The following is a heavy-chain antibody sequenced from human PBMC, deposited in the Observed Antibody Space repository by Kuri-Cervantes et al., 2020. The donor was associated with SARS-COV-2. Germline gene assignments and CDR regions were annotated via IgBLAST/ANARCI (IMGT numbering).Heavy chain of an antibody. J-gene: IGHJ3*02. V-gene: IGHV1-2*05. CDR1: GYTFTGYY. D-gene: IGHD5-18*01. Sequence: ASVKVSCKASGYTFTGYYMHWVRQAPGQGLEWMGRINPNSGSTNYAQKFQGRVTMTRDTSISTAYMELSRLRSDDTVVYYCARGGYSYVQGDPAFDIWGQGTMVTVSS. CDR3: ARGGYSYVQGDPAFDI. CDR2: INPNSGST.